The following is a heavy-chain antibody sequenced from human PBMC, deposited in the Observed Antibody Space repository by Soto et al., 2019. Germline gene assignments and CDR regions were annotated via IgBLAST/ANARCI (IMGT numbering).Heavy chain of an antibody. CDR1: GDSVSSNSAA. D-gene: IGHD1-1*01. CDR2: TYYRSKWYN. Sequence: KQSPTLSLTCAISGDSVSSNSAAWNWIRQSPSRGLEWLGRTYYRSKWYNDYAVSVKSRITINPDTSKNQFSLQLNSVTPEDTAVYYCARVRVHGGTGNYYYYGMDVWGQGTTVTVSS. J-gene: IGHJ6*02. V-gene: IGHV6-1*01. CDR3: ARVRVHGGTGNYYYYGMDV.